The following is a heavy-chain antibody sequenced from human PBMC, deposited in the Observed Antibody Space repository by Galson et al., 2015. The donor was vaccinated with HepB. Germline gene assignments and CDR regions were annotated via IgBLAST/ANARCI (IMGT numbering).Heavy chain of an antibody. Sequence: SVKVSCKASGYIFTAYAMHWVRQAPGQRLEWMGWINAGNGNTKYSQKFQGRVTITRDTSASTAYMELSSLISEDTAVYYCARDPAISAVGRGDYWGQGTLVTVSS. J-gene: IGHJ4*02. D-gene: IGHD6-25*01. CDR2: INAGNGNT. CDR3: ARDPAISAVGRGDY. CDR1: GYIFTAYA. V-gene: IGHV1-3*01.